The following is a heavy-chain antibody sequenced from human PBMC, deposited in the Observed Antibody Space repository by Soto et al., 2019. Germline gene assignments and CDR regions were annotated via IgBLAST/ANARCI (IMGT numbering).Heavy chain of an antibody. J-gene: IGHJ6*02. CDR1: GFTFSSYA. D-gene: IGHD3-3*01. CDR3: ARDQVGFWSGYYYYYYGMDV. Sequence: QVQLVESGGGVVQPGRSLRLSCAASGFTFSSYAMHWVRQATGKGLEWVAVISYDGSNKYYADSVKGRFTISRDNSKNTLYLQINSLRAEDTAVYYCARDQVGFWSGYYYYYYGMDVWGQGTTVTVSS. V-gene: IGHV3-30-3*01. CDR2: ISYDGSNK.